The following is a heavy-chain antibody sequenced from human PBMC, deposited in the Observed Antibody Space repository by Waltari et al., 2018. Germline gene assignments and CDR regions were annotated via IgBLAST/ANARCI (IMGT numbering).Heavy chain of an antibody. CDR1: GGSFSGYY. J-gene: IGHJ4*02. CDR2: INHSGST. CDR3: ARGRYPPLDY. Sequence: QVQLQQWGAGLLKPSETLSLTCAVYGGSFSGYYWSWIRQPPGKGLEWIGEINHSGSTNYNPSLKSRGTISVDTSKNQFSLKLSSVTAADTAVYYCARGRYPPLDYWGQGTLVTVSS. V-gene: IGHV4-34*01. D-gene: IGHD1-20*01.